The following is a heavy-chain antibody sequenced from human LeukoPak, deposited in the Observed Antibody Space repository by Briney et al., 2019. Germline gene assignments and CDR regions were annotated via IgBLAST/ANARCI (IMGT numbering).Heavy chain of an antibody. CDR3: ARGLSDYYDSSGYPYYFDY. D-gene: IGHD3-22*01. CDR2: INHSGST. V-gene: IGHV4-34*01. J-gene: IGHJ4*02. Sequence: SETLSLTCAVYGGSFGGYYWSWIRQPPGKGLEWIGEINHSGSTNYNPSLKSRVTISVDTSKNQFSLKLSSVTAADTAVYYCARGLSDYYDSSGYPYYFDYWGQGTLVTVSS. CDR1: GGSFGGYY.